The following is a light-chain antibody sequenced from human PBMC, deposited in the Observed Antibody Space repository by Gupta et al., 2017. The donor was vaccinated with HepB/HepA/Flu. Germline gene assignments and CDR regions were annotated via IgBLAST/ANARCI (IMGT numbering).Light chain of an antibody. V-gene: IGKV3-20*01. CDR2: GAS. Sequence: ETVFTPPPSPLSLSPGETATHSCRASQTVTNNYLAWYQQRPGQAPRLLIYGASSRATGIPDRFSGSGSGTDFTLAISRVEPEDFAVYYCQHYVSSPPLTFGGGTKVEIK. J-gene: IGKJ4*01. CDR3: QHYVSSPPLT. CDR1: QTVTNNY.